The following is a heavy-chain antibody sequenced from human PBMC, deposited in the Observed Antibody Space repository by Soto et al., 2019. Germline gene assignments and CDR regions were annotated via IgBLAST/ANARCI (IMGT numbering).Heavy chain of an antibody. CDR3: AKIGRPPYCGGDCYRGFDY. CDR2: ISGSGGST. Sequence: EVQLLESGGGLVQPGGSLRLSCAASGFTFSSYAMSWVRQAPGKGLEWVSAISGSGGSTYYAYSVKGRFTISRDNSKNTLYLQMNSLSAEDTAVYYCAKIGRPPYCGGDCYRGFDYWGQGTLVTVSS. CDR1: GFTFSSYA. D-gene: IGHD2-21*01. J-gene: IGHJ4*02. V-gene: IGHV3-23*01.